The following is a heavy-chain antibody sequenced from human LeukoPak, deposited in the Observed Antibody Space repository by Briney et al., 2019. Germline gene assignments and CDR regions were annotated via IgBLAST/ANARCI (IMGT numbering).Heavy chain of an antibody. V-gene: IGHV1-8*01. Sequence: GASLKVSCKASGYTFTSYDINWVRPATGQGLEWMGWMKPNSGNTGYAQKFQGRVTMTRNSFISTAYMELSSLRSEDTAVYYCARGLASSGYYSSWFDPWGQGTLVTVSS. CDR2: MKPNSGNT. D-gene: IGHD3-22*01. J-gene: IGHJ5*02. CDR3: ARGLASSGYYSSWFDP. CDR1: GYTFTSYD.